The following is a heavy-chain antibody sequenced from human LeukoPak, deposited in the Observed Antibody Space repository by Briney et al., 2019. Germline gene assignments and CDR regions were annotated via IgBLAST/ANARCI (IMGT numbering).Heavy chain of an antibody. D-gene: IGHD3-10*01. J-gene: IGHJ6*03. CDR1: GGSISSSSYY. Sequence: SSETLSLTCTVSGGSISSSSYYWGWIRQPPGKGLEWIGNIYYSGSTNYNPSLKSRVTISVDTSKNQFSLKLSSVTAADTAVYYCAREYGSGSYYNNYYYYYMDVWGKGTTVTVSS. V-gene: IGHV4-39*07. CDR3: AREYGSGSYYNNYYYYYMDV. CDR2: IYYSGST.